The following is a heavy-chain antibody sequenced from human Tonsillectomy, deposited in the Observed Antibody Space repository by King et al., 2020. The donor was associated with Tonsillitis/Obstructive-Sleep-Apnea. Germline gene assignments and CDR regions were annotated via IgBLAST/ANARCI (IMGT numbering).Heavy chain of an antibody. CDR3: ARRAYYDFTMDV. J-gene: IGHJ6*03. CDR1: GGSISSNSYY. Sequence: LQLQESGPGLVKPSETLSLICTVSGGSISSNSYYWGWIRQPPGQGLEWIGSIYYSGSTYYNPSLKSRVTISVDTSKNQFSLKLSSVTAADTAVYYCARRAYYDFTMDVWGKGTTVTVSS. D-gene: IGHD3-3*01. CDR2: IYYSGST. V-gene: IGHV4-39*01.